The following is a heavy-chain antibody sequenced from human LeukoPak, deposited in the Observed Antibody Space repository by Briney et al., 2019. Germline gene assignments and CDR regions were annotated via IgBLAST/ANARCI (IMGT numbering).Heavy chain of an antibody. CDR1: GLSVSSNY. CDR2: IYSGGST. D-gene: IGHD4-17*01. Sequence: GGSLRLSCVASGLSVSSNYMSWVRQAPGKGLEWVSVIYSGGSTYYADSVKGRFTISRDNSKNTLYLQMNSLRAEDTAVYYCARVDLGVTITWYYYGMDVWGQGTTVTVSS. V-gene: IGHV3-53*01. CDR3: ARVDLGVTITWYYYGMDV. J-gene: IGHJ6*02.